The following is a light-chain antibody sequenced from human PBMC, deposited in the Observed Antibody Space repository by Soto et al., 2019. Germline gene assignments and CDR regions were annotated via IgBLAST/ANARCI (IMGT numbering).Light chain of an antibody. Sequence: QSVLTQPPSASVTPGQRVTISWSGSSSNIGSNTVNWYQQLPGTAHKLLIYSNNQRPSGVPDRFSGSKSGTSASLAISGLQSEDEADYYCAAWDDSLNAVVFGGGTKLPVL. CDR1: SSNIGSNT. V-gene: IGLV1-44*01. J-gene: IGLJ2*01. CDR2: SNN. CDR3: AAWDDSLNAVV.